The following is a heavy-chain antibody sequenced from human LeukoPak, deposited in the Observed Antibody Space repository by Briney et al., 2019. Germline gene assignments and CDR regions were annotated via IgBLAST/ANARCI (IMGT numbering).Heavy chain of an antibody. CDR1: GFTFSSYW. CDR3: ARAHCSSTSCYLLDLFDY. D-gene: IGHD2-2*01. V-gene: IGHV3-74*01. J-gene: IGHJ4*02. CDR2: IKSDGSST. Sequence: GGSLRLSCAASGFTFSSYWMHWVRQAPETGLVWVSRIKSDGSSTTYADSVKGRFTISRDNAKNSLYLQMNSLRAEDTAVYYCARAHCSSTSCYLLDLFDYWGQGTLVTVSS.